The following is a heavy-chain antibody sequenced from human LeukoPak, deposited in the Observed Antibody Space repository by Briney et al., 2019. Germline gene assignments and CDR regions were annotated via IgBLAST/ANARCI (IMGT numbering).Heavy chain of an antibody. V-gene: IGHV4-39*07. D-gene: IGHD5-18*01. CDR2: IYYSGST. Sequence: SETLTLTCTVSGGSISSSSYYWGWIRQPPGKGLEWIGSIYYSGSTYYNPSLKSRVTISVDTSKNQFSLKLSSVTAADTAVYYCARDATAMLNFYFYYYIGVWGKGTTVTVSS. CDR3: ARDATAMLNFYFYYYIGV. CDR1: GGSISSSSYY. J-gene: IGHJ6*03.